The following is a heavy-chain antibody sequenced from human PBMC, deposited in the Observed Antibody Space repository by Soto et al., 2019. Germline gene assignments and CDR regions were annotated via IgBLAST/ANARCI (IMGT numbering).Heavy chain of an antibody. V-gene: IGHV1-3*01. J-gene: IGHJ3*02. D-gene: IGHD3-22*01. CDR3: ASEVVADAFAI. CDR2: ISAGHGNT. CDR1: RYTFTNYA. Sequence: ASVKVSCKASRYTFTNYALHWVRQAPGQRLEWMGWISAGHGNTGYSQKFQGRVTITRDTSASTAYMELSSLTPEDTGVYFCASEVVADAFAIWGQGTMVTVSS.